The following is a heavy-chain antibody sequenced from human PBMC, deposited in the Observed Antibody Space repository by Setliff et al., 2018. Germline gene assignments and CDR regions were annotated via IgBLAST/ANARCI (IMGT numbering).Heavy chain of an antibody. CDR3: ARSGSFGMRYWFDY. CDR1: GNSFTVFY. J-gene: IGHJ4*02. CDR2: ISPHSGDT. D-gene: IGHD1-26*01. V-gene: IGHV1-2*02. Sequence: SVKVSCKSSGNSFTVFYLHWVRQAPGQGLEWMGWISPHSGDTHYAQKFQSRVRMTRDTSTYAAYLELSGLTSDDTATYYCARSGSFGMRYWFDYWGQGALVTVSS.